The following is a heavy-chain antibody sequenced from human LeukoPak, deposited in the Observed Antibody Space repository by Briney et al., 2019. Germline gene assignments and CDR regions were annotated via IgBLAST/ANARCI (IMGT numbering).Heavy chain of an antibody. CDR2: IKQNGEAN. Sequence: GGSLRLSCVVSGFKGYWMAWVRQAPGKGLEWLANIKQNGEANQYEDSVMGRFTVSRDNAKNSLFLQMDGLRVEDTAVYYCARENWGTLDYWGQGALVTVSS. CDR3: ARENWGTLDY. J-gene: IGHJ4*02. D-gene: IGHD7-27*01. V-gene: IGHV3-7*01. CDR1: GFKGYW.